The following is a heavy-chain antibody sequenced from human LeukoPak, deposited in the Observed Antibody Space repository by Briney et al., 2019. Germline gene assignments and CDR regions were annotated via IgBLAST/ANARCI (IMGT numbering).Heavy chain of an antibody. CDR2: IYYSGST. CDR1: GGSISGYY. Sequence: SETLSPTCTVSGGSISGYYWSWIRQPPGKGLEWIGYIYYSGSTKYNPSLKSRVTMSVDTSRNQFSLKLSSVTAADTAVYYCARGGLENGYHSNDGFDIWGQGTMVTVSS. CDR3: ARGGLENGYHSNDGFDI. D-gene: IGHD3-22*01. J-gene: IGHJ3*02. V-gene: IGHV4-59*01.